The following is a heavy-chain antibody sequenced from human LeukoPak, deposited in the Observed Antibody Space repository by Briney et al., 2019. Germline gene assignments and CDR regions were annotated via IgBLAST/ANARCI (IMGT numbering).Heavy chain of an antibody. CDR1: GYSISSGYY. CDR3: ATAPIVVVPAAILGWFDP. D-gene: IGHD2-2*01. V-gene: IGHV4-38-2*01. J-gene: IGHJ5*02. CDR2: IYHNGST. Sequence: SETLSLTCAVSGYSISSGYYWGWIRQPPGKGLEWIGSIYHNGSTYYNPSLKSRVTISVDTSKNQFSLKLSSVTPADTAVYYCATAPIVVVPAAILGWFDPWGQGTLVTVSS.